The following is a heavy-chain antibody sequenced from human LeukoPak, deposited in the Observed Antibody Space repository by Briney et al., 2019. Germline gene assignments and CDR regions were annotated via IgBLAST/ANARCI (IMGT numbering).Heavy chain of an antibody. Sequence: SETLSLTCTVSGGSFSSYYWSWLRQPPGKGLEWIGYIYYSGSTNYNPSLTSRVTISVDTSKNQFSLKLSSVTAADTAVYYCARVVEDYDFWSGYNYYYYYMDVWGKGTTVTVSS. D-gene: IGHD3-3*01. CDR3: ARVVEDYDFWSGYNYYYYYMDV. CDR1: GGSFSSYY. V-gene: IGHV4-59*08. CDR2: IYYSGST. J-gene: IGHJ6*03.